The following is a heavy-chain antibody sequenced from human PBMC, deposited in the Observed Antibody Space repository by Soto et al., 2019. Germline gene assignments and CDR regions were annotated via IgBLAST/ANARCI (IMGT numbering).Heavy chain of an antibody. CDR2: ISYDGSNK. J-gene: IGHJ4*02. CDR1: GFTFSSYG. D-gene: IGHD1-1*01. CDR3: AKDPRDYNWNPSCYYFDY. V-gene: IGHV3-30*18. Sequence: GGSLRLSCAASGFTFSSYGMHWVRQAPGKGLEWVAVISYDGSNKYYADSVKGRFTISRDNSKNTLYLQMNSLRAEDTAVYYCAKDPRDYNWNPSCYYFDYWGQGTLVTVSS.